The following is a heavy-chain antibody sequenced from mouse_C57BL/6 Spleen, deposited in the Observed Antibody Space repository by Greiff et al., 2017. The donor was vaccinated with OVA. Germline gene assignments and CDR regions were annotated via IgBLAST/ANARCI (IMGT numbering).Heavy chain of an antibody. D-gene: IGHD1-2*01. V-gene: IGHV1-69*01. J-gene: IGHJ4*01. CDR3: AILLRPDYYAMDY. CDR1: GYTFTSYW. CDR2: IDPSDSYT. Sequence: QVQLQQPGAELVMPGASVKLSCKASGYTFTSYWMHWVKQRPGQGLEWIGEIDPSDSYTNYNQKFKGKSTLTVDKSSSTAYMQLSRLTSEDSAVYYCAILLRPDYYAMDYWGQGTSVTVSS.